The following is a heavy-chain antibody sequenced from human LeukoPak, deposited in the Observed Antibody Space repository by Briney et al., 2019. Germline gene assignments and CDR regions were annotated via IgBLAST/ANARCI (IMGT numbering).Heavy chain of an antibody. CDR2: INPNSGVT. Sequence: ASVTVSCKASGYSFTGYYMHVVRQAPGQGLEWMGWINPNSGVTNYGQKFQGRVTMTRDTSISTAYMELSSLRSDDTAVYYCAREPRGGQIDYWGQGTLVTVSS. V-gene: IGHV1-2*02. D-gene: IGHD3-10*01. J-gene: IGHJ4*02. CDR3: AREPRGGQIDY. CDR1: GYSFTGYY.